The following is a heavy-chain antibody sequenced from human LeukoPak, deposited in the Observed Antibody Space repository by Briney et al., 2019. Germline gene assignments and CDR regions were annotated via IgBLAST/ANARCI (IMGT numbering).Heavy chain of an antibody. CDR3: AKDYDFWSGYYYDY. D-gene: IGHD3-3*01. Sequence: GGSLRLSCAASGFTFSSYAMSWVRQAPGKGLEWVSAISGSGGSTYYADSVKGRFTISRDNSKNTLYLQMNSLRAEDTAVYYCAKDYDFWSGYYYDYWGQGTLVTVSS. V-gene: IGHV3-23*01. J-gene: IGHJ4*02. CDR1: GFTFSSYA. CDR2: ISGSGGST.